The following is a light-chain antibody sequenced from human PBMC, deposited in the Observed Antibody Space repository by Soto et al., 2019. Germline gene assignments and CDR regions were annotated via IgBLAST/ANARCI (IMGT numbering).Light chain of an antibody. CDR1: QSLRPTY. J-gene: IGKJ1*01. Sequence: EVVLTQSPDTLSLSPGETATLSCRASQSLRPTYVAWYQQKPGQAPRLLIYGASFRATDIPNRFSGRGSGKDFTLSISRLEPEDFAVYYCQQYVTSPRTLGQGTKVDIK. V-gene: IGKV3-20*01. CDR2: GAS. CDR3: QQYVTSPRT.